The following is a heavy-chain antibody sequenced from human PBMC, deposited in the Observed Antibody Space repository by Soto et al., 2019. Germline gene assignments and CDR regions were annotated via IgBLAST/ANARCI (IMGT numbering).Heavy chain of an antibody. J-gene: IGHJ4*02. CDR1: GFTVSSNY. Sequence: GGSLRLSCAASGFTVSSNYMSWVRQAPGKGLVWVSVIYSGSSTYYADSVKGRFTISRDNSKNRLYLQMNSLRAEDTAVYYGARVGRHSGWYYWGQGTLVTVSS. CDR2: IYSGSST. V-gene: IGHV3-66*01. CDR3: ARVGRHSGWYY. D-gene: IGHD6-19*01.